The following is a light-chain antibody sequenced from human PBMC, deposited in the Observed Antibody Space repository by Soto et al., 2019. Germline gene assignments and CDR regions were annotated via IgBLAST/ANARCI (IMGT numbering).Light chain of an antibody. CDR2: GAK. J-gene: IGKJ5*01. CDR1: QAISNY. Sequence: DIQMTQSPSFLSASVGYIVTITCRASQAISNYLNWYQQRPGKAPNLLIFGAKTLQSGVPSRFSGSGYGTDFTLTITTLQPEDVGIYYCQKCHATPLNCGQGKQLEIK. V-gene: IGKV1-39*01. CDR3: QKCHATPLN.